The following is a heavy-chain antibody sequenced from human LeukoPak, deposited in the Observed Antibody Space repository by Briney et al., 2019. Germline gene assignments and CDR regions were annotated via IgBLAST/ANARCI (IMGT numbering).Heavy chain of an antibody. D-gene: IGHD6-13*01. CDR3: ARDQQLASVLDY. CDR2: INPNSGGT. V-gene: IGHV1-2*02. J-gene: IGHJ4*02. CDR1: GYTFTVYY. Sequence: ASVTVSCKSSGYTFTVYYMHWVRQAPGQGLEWMGWINPNSGGTNYAQKFQGRVTMTRDTSISTAYMELSRLRSDDTAVYYCARDQQLASVLDYWGQGTLVTVSS.